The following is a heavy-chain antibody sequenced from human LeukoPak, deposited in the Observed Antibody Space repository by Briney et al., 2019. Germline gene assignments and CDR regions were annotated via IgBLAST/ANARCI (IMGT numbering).Heavy chain of an antibody. J-gene: IGHJ5*02. CDR1: GFILSSYW. V-gene: IGHV3-7*05. Sequence: GGSLRLSCAASGFILSSYWMSWVRQAPGKGLEWVASIKEGGSEKYYVDSVKVRFTISRDSAKNSLYLQMNSLRAEDTAVYYCARDYGSWFDPWRQGTLVTVSS. CDR3: ARDYGSWFDP. CDR2: IKEGGSEK. D-gene: IGHD4-17*01.